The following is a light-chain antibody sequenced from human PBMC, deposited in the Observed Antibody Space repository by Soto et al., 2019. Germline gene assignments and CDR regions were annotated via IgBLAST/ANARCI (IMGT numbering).Light chain of an antibody. CDR1: QSFSSTY. V-gene: IGKV3-20*01. CDR2: GAS. CDR3: QQYGSSGT. J-gene: IGKJ1*01. Sequence: EIVLTQSPGTLSLSPVERATLSCMASQSFSSTYLAWYQQKPGQAPRLLVYGASSRATGIPDRFSGFGSGTDFTLTISRLEPEDFAVYYCQQYGSSGTFGQGTKVDIK.